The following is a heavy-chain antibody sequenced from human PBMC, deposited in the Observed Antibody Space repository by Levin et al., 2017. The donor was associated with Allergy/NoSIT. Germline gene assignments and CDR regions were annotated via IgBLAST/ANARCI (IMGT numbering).Heavy chain of an antibody. V-gene: IGHV3-48*02. Sequence: GGSLRLSCAASGFTFSSYIMNWVRQSPGKGLEWVSDITGSSSTINYADSVKGRFTISRDNAKNSLYLQLNSLRDEDTAVYYCARGRAIYGSGTYPDYWGQGTLVTVSS. CDR1: GFTFSSYI. CDR2: ITGSSSTI. J-gene: IGHJ4*02. D-gene: IGHD3-10*01. CDR3: ARGRAIYGSGTYPDY.